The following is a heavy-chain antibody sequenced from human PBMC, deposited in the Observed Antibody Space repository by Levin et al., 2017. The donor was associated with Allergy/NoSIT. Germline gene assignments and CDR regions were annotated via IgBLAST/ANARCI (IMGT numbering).Heavy chain of an antibody. CDR3: ASNPTAEYYFDY. J-gene: IGHJ4*02. D-gene: IGHD1-14*01. V-gene: IGHV4-30-4*01. CDR2: IYYSGST. CDR1: GGSISSGDYY. Sequence: SETLSLTCTVSGGSISSGDYYWSWIRQPPGKGLEWIGYIYYSGSTYYNPSLKSRVTISVDTSKNQFSLKLSSVTAADTAVYYCASNPTAEYYFDYWGQGTLVTVSS.